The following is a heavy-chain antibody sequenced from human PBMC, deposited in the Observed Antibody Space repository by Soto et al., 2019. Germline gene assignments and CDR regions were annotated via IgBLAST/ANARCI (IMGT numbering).Heavy chain of an antibody. CDR3: AKDQNRALDAFDI. Sequence: GGSLRLSCAASGFTLSSYAMSWVRQAPGKGLEWVSAISGSGGSTYYADSVKGRFTISRDNSKNTLYLQMNSLRAEDTAVYYCAKDQNRALDAFDIWGQGTMVTVSS. V-gene: IGHV3-23*01. D-gene: IGHD3-10*01. CDR2: ISGSGGST. CDR1: GFTLSSYA. J-gene: IGHJ3*02.